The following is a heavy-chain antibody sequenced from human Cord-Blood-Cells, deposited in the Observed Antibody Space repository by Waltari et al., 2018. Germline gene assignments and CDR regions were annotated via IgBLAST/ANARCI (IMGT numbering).Heavy chain of an antibody. CDR2: ITHSGST. CDR3: ARHHQTTCFDY. CDR1: GGSFSGYY. D-gene: IGHD4-17*01. Sequence: QVQLQQCGAGLLKPSVTLSLTSAIYGGSFSGYYFVWIRQPPGKGLEWIGEITHSGSTNYNPSLKSRVTISVDTSKNQFSLKLSSVTAADTAVYYCARHHQTTCFDYWGQGTLVTVSS. V-gene: IGHV4-34*01. J-gene: IGHJ4*02.